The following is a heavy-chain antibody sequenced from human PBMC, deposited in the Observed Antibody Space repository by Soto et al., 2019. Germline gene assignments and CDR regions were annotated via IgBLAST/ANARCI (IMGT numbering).Heavy chain of an antibody. Sequence: GGALGLSCAPPGFTLRSYWMHSVPPAPGKGLVWVSSINSDGSSKSYAASVKGRFTISRDNAKNTLYLQMNSLRAEDTAVYYCAREFPIVVVPAANENWFDPWGQGTLVTVS. V-gene: IGHV3-74*01. J-gene: IGHJ5*02. CDR2: INSDGSSK. CDR1: GFTLRSYW. CDR3: AREFPIVVVPAANENWFDP. D-gene: IGHD2-2*01.